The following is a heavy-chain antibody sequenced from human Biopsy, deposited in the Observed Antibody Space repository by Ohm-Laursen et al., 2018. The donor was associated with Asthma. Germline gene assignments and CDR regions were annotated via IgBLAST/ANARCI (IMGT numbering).Heavy chain of an antibody. Sequence: SSVKVSCKFSGYSLTDLSMHWVRQAPGQGLEWMGGHDREEGGAVIARRFQGRVTMTEDTSTDTAYMELSSLSSDDTAVYYCASDFPKDYVRYNFQFWGQGTLVTVSS. J-gene: IGHJ4*02. CDR3: ASDFPKDYVRYNFQF. CDR2: HDREEGGA. D-gene: IGHD4-17*01. V-gene: IGHV1-24*01. CDR1: GYSLTDLS.